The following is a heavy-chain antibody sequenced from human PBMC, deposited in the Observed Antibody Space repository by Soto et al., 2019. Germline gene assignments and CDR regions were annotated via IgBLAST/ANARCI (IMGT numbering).Heavy chain of an antibody. Sequence: ASVKVSCKASGYTFTDYYIHWVRQAPGQGLEWMGWINPNSGATNYAQKFQGRVTMTRDTSISTAYMELSRLRSDDTAVYYCARDLVPAVISFYGMDVWGQGTTVTVSS. D-gene: IGHD2-2*01. CDR1: GYTFTDYY. J-gene: IGHJ6*02. CDR3: ARDLVPAVISFYGMDV. V-gene: IGHV1-2*02. CDR2: INPNSGAT.